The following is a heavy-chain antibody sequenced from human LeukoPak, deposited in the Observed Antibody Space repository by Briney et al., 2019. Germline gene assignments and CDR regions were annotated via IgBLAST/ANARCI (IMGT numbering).Heavy chain of an antibody. CDR3: ARLVPERFFQLNPEGYYDY. CDR1: DEPFSGYY. Sequence: SETLSLTCAISDEPFSGYYWGWIRQPPGKGLELIGEIDRNGNTDYNPSLKSRVSMSIDTSKNQFSLKLISVTAADTAVYYCARLVPERFFQLNPEGYYDYWGQGTLVIVSS. D-gene: IGHD3-3*01. V-gene: IGHV4-34*01. CDR2: IDRNGNT. J-gene: IGHJ4*02.